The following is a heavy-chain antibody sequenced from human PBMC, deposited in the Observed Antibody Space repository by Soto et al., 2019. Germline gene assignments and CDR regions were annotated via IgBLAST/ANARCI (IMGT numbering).Heavy chain of an antibody. D-gene: IGHD3-3*01. CDR3: TTDVLRFLEWLDYYYYYYMDV. V-gene: IGHV3-15*01. CDR2: IKSKTDGGTT. Sequence: GGSLRLSCAASGFTFSNAWMSWVRQAPGKGLEWVGRIKSKTDGGTTDYAAPVKGRFTISRDDSKNTLYLQMNSLKTEDTAVYYCTTDVLRFLEWLDYYYYYYMDVWGKGTTVTVSS. J-gene: IGHJ6*03. CDR1: GFTFSNAW.